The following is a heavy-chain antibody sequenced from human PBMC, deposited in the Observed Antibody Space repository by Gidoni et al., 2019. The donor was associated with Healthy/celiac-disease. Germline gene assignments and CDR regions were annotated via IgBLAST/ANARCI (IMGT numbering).Heavy chain of an antibody. CDR2: ISWNSGSI. D-gene: IGHD6-19*01. CDR1: GFTFADYA. V-gene: IGHV3-9*01. CDR3: AKDPTKYSSGWPRHWGY. J-gene: IGHJ4*02. Sequence: EVQLVESGGGLVQPGRSLRLSCAASGFTFADYAMHWVRQAPGKGLEWVSGISWNSGSIGYADSVKGRFTISRDNAKNSLYLQMNSLRAEDTALYYCAKDPTKYSSGWPRHWGYWGQGTLVTVSS.